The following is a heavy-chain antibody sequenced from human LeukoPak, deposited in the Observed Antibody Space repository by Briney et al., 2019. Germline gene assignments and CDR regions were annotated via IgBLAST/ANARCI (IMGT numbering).Heavy chain of an antibody. V-gene: IGHV1-2*02. CDR2: INPNSGGT. J-gene: IGHJ4*02. CDR1: GYTFTGYY. Sequence: GASVKVSCKASGYTFTGYYMHWVRQAPGQGLEWMGWINPNSGGTNYAQKFQGRVTMTRDMSTSTVYMELSSLRSEDTAVYYCARDHLTGASMAAAGTDWGQGTLVTVSS. D-gene: IGHD6-13*01. CDR3: ARDHLTGASMAAAGTD.